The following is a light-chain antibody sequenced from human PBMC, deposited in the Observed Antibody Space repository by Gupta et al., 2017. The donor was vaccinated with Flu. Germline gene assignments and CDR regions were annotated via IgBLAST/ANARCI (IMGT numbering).Light chain of an antibody. CDR1: NIGSKT. V-gene: IGLV3-21*02. J-gene: IGLJ2*01. CDR3: QVWDSSNDHVV. CDR2: DDS. Sequence: SYVLTQPPSVSVAPGQTARITCGGNNIGSKTVHWYQQKPGQAPVRVVLDDSDRPSGIPERFSGSNSGTTATLTITRVEAGDEADDDCQVWDSSNDHVVFGGGTKMTVL.